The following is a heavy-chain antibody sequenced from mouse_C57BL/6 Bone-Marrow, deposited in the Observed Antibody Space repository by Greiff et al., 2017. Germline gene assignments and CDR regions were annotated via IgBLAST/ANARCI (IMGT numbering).Heavy chain of an antibody. CDR2: LYPRSGNT. Sequence: VQLQESGAELARPGASVKLSCKASGYTFTSYGISWVKQRTGQGLEWIGELYPRSGNTYYNEKFKGKATLTADKSSSTAYMELRILTAEASAVYFCARQDYGSSPDYWGQGTTLTVSS. V-gene: IGHV1-81*01. CDR3: ARQDYGSSPDY. J-gene: IGHJ2*01. D-gene: IGHD1-1*01. CDR1: GYTFTSYG.